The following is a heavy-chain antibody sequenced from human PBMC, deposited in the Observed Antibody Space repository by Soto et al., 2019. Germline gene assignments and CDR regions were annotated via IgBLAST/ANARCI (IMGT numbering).Heavy chain of an antibody. D-gene: IGHD4-17*01. CDR2: VYYSGTT. J-gene: IGHJ4*02. CDR1: GGSVSNKTYY. Sequence: SETLSLTCSVSGGSVSNKTYYWSWIRQPPGKRLEWIGYVYYSGTTNYNPSLKSRVTISVDLSKNQFSLRLSSVTTADTALYYCATALTTVTTNDYWGQGALVTVSS. V-gene: IGHV4-61*01. CDR3: ATALTTVTTNDY.